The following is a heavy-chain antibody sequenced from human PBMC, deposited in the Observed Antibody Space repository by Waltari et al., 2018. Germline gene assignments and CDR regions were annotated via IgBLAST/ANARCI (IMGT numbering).Heavy chain of an antibody. D-gene: IGHD6-13*01. CDR3: ARVGCGSSWYMGFDP. J-gene: IGHJ5*02. Sequence: QVQLQQWGAGLLKPSETLSLTCAVYGGSFSGYYWSWIRQPPGKGLEWIGEINHSGNTNYNPYLKSRVTIAVDTSKNQFSLKLSSVTAADTAVYYCARVGCGSSWYMGFDPWGQGTLVTVSS. V-gene: IGHV4-34*01. CDR1: GGSFSGYY. CDR2: INHSGNT.